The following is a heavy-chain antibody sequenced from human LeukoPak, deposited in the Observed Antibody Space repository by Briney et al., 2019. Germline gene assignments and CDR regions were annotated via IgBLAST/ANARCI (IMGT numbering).Heavy chain of an antibody. V-gene: IGHV3-30*02. J-gene: IGHJ3*02. CDR3: AKYDSSNANPGDDAFDI. CDR2: IRYNGNNQ. D-gene: IGHD3-22*01. Sequence: GGSLRLSCAASGFTFNNYGMHWVRQAPGKGLEWVAFIRYNGNNQYYADSVKGRFTISRDNSKNTLYLQMNSLRAEDTAVYYCAKYDSSNANPGDDAFDIWGQGTMVTVSS. CDR1: GFTFNNYG.